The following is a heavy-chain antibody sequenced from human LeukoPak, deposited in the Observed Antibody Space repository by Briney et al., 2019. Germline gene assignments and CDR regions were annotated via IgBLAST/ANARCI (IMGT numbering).Heavy chain of an antibody. Sequence: PGGSLRLSCAASGFTFSSYGMHWVRQAPCKGLEWVAGIWYDGSNKYYADSVKGRCTISRDNSKNTLYLQMNSLRAEDTAVYYCARDIYSSGLYYFDYWGQGTLVTVSS. J-gene: IGHJ4*02. CDR2: IWYDGSNK. CDR3: ARDIYSSGLYYFDY. D-gene: IGHD3-22*01. V-gene: IGHV3-33*01. CDR1: GFTFSSYG.